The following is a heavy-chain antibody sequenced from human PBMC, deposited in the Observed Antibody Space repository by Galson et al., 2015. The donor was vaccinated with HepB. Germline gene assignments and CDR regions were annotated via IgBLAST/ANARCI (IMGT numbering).Heavy chain of an antibody. D-gene: IGHD3-22*01. CDR1: GFTVSSNY. CDR3: ARGRRYYDSSGYYVDY. J-gene: IGHJ4*02. CDR2: IYSGGST. Sequence: SLRLSCAASGFTVSSNYMSWVRQAPGKGLEWVSVIYSGGSTYYADSVKGRFTIFRDNPKNTLYLQMNSLRAEDTAVYYCARGRRYYDSSGYYVDYWGQGTLVTVSS. V-gene: IGHV3-66*01.